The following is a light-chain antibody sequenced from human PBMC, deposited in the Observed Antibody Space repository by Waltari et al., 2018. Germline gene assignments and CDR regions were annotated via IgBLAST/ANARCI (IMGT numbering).Light chain of an antibody. V-gene: IGKV1-9*01. CDR1: QGISNY. CDR3: QQYYSTPNT. CDR2: SAS. Sequence: DIQLTQSPSFLSASVRDRVTITCRASQGISNYLAWYQQKPGKAPKLLIYSASTLQSGVPSRFSGSGSGTEFSLTISSLQPEDFATYYCQQYYSTPNTFGQGTKVEIK. J-gene: IGKJ2*01.